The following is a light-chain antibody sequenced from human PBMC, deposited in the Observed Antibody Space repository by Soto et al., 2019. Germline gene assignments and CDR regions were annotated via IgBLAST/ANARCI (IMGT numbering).Light chain of an antibody. V-gene: IGKV3-11*01. CDR1: QSVSNY. J-gene: IGKJ1*01. CDR2: DAS. CDR3: QQRNSWLWT. Sequence: ENVLTQSPATLSFSPGERATLSCRASQSVSNYLAWYQQKPGQAPRLLLYDASHRAAGIPARFSGSGSGTDFTLTISSLEPEDFAVYYCQQRNSWLWTFGQGTKVEIK.